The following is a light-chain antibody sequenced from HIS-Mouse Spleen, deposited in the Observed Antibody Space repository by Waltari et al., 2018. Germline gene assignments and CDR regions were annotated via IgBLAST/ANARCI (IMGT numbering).Light chain of an antibody. J-gene: IGLJ3*02. V-gene: IGLV2-23*01. Sequence: QSALTQPAPVAGSPGQSITISCTGTSSDVGGYNLVSRYQQHPGKAPKLMIYEGSKRPSGVSNRFSGSKSGNTASLTISGLQAEDEADYYCCSYAGSSTWVFGGGTKLTVL. CDR2: EGS. CDR1: SSDVGGYNL. CDR3: CSYAGSSTWV.